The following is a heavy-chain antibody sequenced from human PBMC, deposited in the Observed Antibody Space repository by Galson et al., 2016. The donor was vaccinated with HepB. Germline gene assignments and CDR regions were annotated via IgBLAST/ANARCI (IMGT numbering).Heavy chain of an antibody. Sequence: SLRLSCAASGMTFSDSYMSWIRQPPGRGLEWVAYISSASATISYADSVRGRFTISRDNRRSLLFLEMNSLRAEDTALYYCANDPKPRGFDYWGQGTLVTVSS. V-gene: IGHV3-11*01. CDR2: ISSASATI. D-gene: IGHD3-10*01. CDR3: ANDPKPRGFDY. CDR1: GMTFSDSY. J-gene: IGHJ4*02.